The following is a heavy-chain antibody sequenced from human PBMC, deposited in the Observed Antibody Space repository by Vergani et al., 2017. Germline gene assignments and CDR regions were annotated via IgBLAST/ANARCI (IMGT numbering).Heavy chain of an antibody. CDR2: FNPNSGGT. CDR1: GYTFTGYY. V-gene: IGHV1-2*04. J-gene: IGHJ2*01. CDR3: ARESFVVVVAAFYCYFDL. Sequence: QVQLVQSGAEVKKPGASVKVSCKASGYTFTGYYLHWVRQAPGQGLEWMGWFNPNSGGTNYAQKFQGWVTITRETSISTAYMELSRLRSDDTAVYYCARESFVVVVAAFYCYFDLWGRGTLVTVSS. D-gene: IGHD2-15*01.